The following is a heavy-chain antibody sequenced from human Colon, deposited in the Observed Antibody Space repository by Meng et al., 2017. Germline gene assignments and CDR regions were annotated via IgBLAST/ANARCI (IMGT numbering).Heavy chain of an antibody. CDR3: ARERVRELGLFDS. V-gene: IGHV4-4*02. Sequence: PAGTLSLACVVSVDTIANSKWWSWLRQAPGKGPEWIGEIFNSYKTVYSPSLKSRVRISLDKSNNQFSLTLTSVTAADTAVYYCARERVRELGLFDSWGQGILVTVSS. D-gene: IGHD1-7*01. CDR2: IFNSYKT. J-gene: IGHJ4*02. CDR1: VDTIANSKW.